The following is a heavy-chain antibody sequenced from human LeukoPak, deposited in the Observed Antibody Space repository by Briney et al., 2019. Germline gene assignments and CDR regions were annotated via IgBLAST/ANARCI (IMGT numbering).Heavy chain of an antibody. D-gene: IGHD1-26*01. J-gene: IGHJ5*02. V-gene: IGHV1-24*01. CDR3: AREEYSGSYYSGGNWFDP. CDR1: GYTLTELS. Sequence: ASVKVSCKVSGYTLTELSMHWVRQAPGKGLEWMGGFDPEDGETIYAQKFQGRVTMTEDTSTDTAYMELSSLRSEDTAVYYCAREEYSGSYYSGGNWFDPWGQGTLVTVSS. CDR2: FDPEDGET.